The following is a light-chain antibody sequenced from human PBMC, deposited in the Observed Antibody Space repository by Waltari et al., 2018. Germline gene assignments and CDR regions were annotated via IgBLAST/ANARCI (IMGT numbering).Light chain of an antibody. CDR2: EVS. J-gene: IGLJ2*01. CDR1: SSDVGSYNR. CDR3: SSYTSSNSVV. Sequence: QSALTQPPSVSGSPGQSVTIPCTGTSSDVGSYNRVSWYQQPPGTAPKLMIYEVSYRPSGVPDRFSGSKSGNTASLTISGLQAEDEADYYCSSYTSSNSVVFGGGTNLTVL. V-gene: IGLV2-18*02.